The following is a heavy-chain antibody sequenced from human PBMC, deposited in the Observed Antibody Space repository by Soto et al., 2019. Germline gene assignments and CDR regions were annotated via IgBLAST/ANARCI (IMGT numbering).Heavy chain of an antibody. Sequence: QVQLQESGPGLVKPSQTLSLTCTVSGGSISSGDYYWSWIRQPPGKGLEWIGYIYYSGSTYYNPSLKSRVTIPVDTPKNQFSLKLSSVTAADTAVYYCARVGDRAMAVSDWGQGTLVTVSS. CDR1: GGSISSGDYY. CDR2: IYYSGST. J-gene: IGHJ4*02. V-gene: IGHV4-30-4*01. CDR3: ARVGDRAMAVSD. D-gene: IGHD5-18*01.